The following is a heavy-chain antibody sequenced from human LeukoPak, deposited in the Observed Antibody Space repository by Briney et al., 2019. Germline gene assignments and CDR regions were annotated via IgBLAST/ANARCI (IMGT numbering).Heavy chain of an antibody. J-gene: IGHJ4*02. V-gene: IGHV1-3*04. Sequence: ASVKVSCKASGYTFTTFPIHWVRQAPGQAPEWVGWIHTGNGDTKYSQAFQGRVTMTTDTSTSTAYMELRSLRSDDTAVYYCARDYRTDIVVVPADSFDYWGQGTLVTVSS. CDR3: ARDYRTDIVVVPADSFDY. CDR2: IHTGNGDT. D-gene: IGHD2-2*01. CDR1: GYTFTTFP.